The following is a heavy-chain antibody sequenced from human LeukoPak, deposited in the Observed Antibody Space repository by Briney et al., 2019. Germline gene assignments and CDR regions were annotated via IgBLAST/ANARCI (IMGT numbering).Heavy chain of an antibody. CDR1: GGTFSSYA. J-gene: IGHJ5*02. Sequence: SVKVSCKASGGTFSSYAISWVRQAPGQGLEWMGGIIPIFGTANYAQKFQGRVTITTDESTSTAYMELSSLRSEDTAVYYCARGRGSIVVAHNWFDPWGQGTLVTVSS. CDR3: ARGRGSIVVAHNWFDP. V-gene: IGHV1-69*05. CDR2: IIPIFGTA. D-gene: IGHD3-22*01.